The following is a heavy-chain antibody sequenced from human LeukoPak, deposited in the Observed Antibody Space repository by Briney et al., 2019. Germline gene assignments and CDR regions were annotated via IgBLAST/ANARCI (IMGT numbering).Heavy chain of an antibody. D-gene: IGHD2-15*01. V-gene: IGHV1-69*04. CDR1: GGAFSSYA. CDR2: IIPILGIA. J-gene: IGHJ5*02. Sequence: SVKVSCKASGGAFSSYAISWVRQAPGQGLEWMGRIIPILGIANYAQKFQGRVTITADKSTSTAYMELSSLRSEDTAVYYCASAYCSGGSCYVNWFDPWGQGTLVTVSS. CDR3: ASAYCSGGSCYVNWFDP.